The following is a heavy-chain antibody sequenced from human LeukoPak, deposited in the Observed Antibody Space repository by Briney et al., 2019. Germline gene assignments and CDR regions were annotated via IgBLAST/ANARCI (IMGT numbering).Heavy chain of an antibody. Sequence: SETLSLTCTVSGGSIGSSDYYWGWIRQPPGKGLEWIGNIYYTGCSSYNSSLKSRVTISVDTSKNQFALQLSSVTAADTAVYYCARENYCTNGVCWAFDPWGQGTLVTVSS. V-gene: IGHV4-39*06. CDR3: ARENYCTNGVCWAFDP. J-gene: IGHJ5*02. CDR2: IYYTGCS. D-gene: IGHD2-8*01. CDR1: GGSIGSSDYY.